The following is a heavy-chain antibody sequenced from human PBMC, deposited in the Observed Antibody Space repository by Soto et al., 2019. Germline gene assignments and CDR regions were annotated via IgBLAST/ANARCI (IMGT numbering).Heavy chain of an antibody. Sequence: EVQLLESGRGLVQPGGSLRLSCVASGFTFSSYDMSWVRQAPGKGLEWVSTISGSGGSTYYADSVKGRFTISRDNSKNTLYLQMNSLRAEDTAVYYCAKDRGYSYGLDYWGQGTLVTVSS. V-gene: IGHV3-23*01. CDR1: GFTFSSYD. D-gene: IGHD5-18*01. CDR2: ISGSGGST. J-gene: IGHJ4*02. CDR3: AKDRGYSYGLDY.